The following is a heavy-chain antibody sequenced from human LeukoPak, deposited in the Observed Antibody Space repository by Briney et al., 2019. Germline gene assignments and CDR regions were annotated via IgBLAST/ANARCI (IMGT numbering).Heavy chain of an antibody. D-gene: IGHD6-13*01. CDR2: ISSSSSYI. V-gene: IGHV3-21*04. CDR1: GFTVSSNY. CDR3: EAGIGDY. J-gene: IGHJ4*02. Sequence: PGGSLRLSCAASGFTVSSNYMSWVRQAPGKGLEWVSSISSSSSYIYYADSVKGRFTISRDNTKSALFLQMNSLRAEDTAVYYCEAGIGDYWGQGALLTVSS.